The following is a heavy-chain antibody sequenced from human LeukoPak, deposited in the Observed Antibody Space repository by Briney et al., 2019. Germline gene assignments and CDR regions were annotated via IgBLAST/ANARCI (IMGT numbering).Heavy chain of an antibody. Sequence: ASETLSLTCTVSGGSISSSNYYWGWIRQSPGKGLEWIGSIHYSGSTYYNPSLESRVTISVDTSKNQFSLKLSSVTAADTAVYYCARHGFRQWLANWFDPWGQGTLVTVSS. V-gene: IGHV4-39*01. CDR3: ARHGFRQWLANWFDP. D-gene: IGHD6-19*01. CDR2: IHYSGST. CDR1: GGSISSSNYY. J-gene: IGHJ5*02.